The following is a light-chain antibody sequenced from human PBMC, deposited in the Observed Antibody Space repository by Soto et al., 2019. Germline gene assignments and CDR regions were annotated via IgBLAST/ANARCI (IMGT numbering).Light chain of an antibody. CDR2: EVS. J-gene: IGLJ1*01. V-gene: IGLV2-8*01. CDR3: SSYVGSNNLV. CDR1: SSDVGGYNY. Sequence: QSVLTQPPSASGSPGQSVTISCTGTSSDVGGYNYVSWYQQHPGKAPKLMIYEVSKRPSGVPDRLSGSKSGNTASLTVSGLQAEDEADYYCSSYVGSNNLVFGTGTKVTVL.